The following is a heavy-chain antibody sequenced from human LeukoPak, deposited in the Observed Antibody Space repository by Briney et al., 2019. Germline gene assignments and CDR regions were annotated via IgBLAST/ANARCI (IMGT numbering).Heavy chain of an antibody. D-gene: IGHD4-17*01. CDR1: GFTVSSNY. V-gene: IGHV3-53*01. Sequence: GGSLKLSCAASGFTVSSNYMSWVRQAPGKGLEWVSVIYSGGSTYYADSVKGRFTISRDNSKNTLYLQMNSLRAEDTAVYHCASTGVYGNYGWFDPWGQGTLVTVSS. CDR3: ASTGVYGNYGWFDP. CDR2: IYSGGST. J-gene: IGHJ5*02.